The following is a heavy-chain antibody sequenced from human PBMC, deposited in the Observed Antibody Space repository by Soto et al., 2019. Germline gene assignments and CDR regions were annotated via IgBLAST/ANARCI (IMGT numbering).Heavy chain of an antibody. J-gene: IGHJ4*02. V-gene: IGHV4-59*11. CDR1: GGSMSSHY. CDR3: ARADPDASVGF. Sequence: LSLTCTVSGGSMSSHYWTWLRQPPGKGLEWIGYISYSGSTYYNPSLKSRVTISADTSRNQFSLKLSSVIAADTAVYFCARADPDASVGFWGQGTLVTVSS. D-gene: IGHD3-16*01. CDR2: ISYSGST.